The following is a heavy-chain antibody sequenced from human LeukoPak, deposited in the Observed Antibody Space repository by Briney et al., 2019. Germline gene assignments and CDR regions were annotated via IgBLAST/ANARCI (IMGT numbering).Heavy chain of an antibody. J-gene: IGHJ4*02. CDR2: IHYSGGT. D-gene: IGHD2-21*01. Sequence: WVRQPPGKGLEWIGSIHYSGGTYYNPSLKSRVTLSVDTSKNQFSLKLNSVTAADTAVYYCARSTRPRFSVVDYWGQGTLVTGSS. V-gene: IGHV4-39*01. CDR3: ARSTRPRFSVVDY.